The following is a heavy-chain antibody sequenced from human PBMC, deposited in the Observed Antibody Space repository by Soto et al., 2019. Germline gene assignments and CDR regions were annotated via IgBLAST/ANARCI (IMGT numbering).Heavy chain of an antibody. D-gene: IGHD3-22*01. Sequence: QVQLVQSGAEVRKPGSSVKVSCKASGGTFSRHAISWVRQAPGQGLEWMGGIIPIFGTANNAQKFQGRVTIIADESTSTAYMELSSLRSEDTAIYYCARGWGYDTSDYYYAYWGQGTLVIVSS. V-gene: IGHV1-69*01. J-gene: IGHJ4*02. CDR3: ARGWGYDTSDYYYAY. CDR1: GGTFSRHA. CDR2: IIPIFGTA.